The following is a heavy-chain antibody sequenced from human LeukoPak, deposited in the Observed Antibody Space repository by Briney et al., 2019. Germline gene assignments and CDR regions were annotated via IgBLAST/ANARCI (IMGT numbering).Heavy chain of an antibody. CDR3: ARQSKGIIVITDFQH. CDR1: GGSISGSSYY. V-gene: IGHV4-39*01. CDR2: IYYSGST. J-gene: IGHJ1*01. D-gene: IGHD3-22*01. Sequence: SETLSLTCTVSGGSISGSSYYWGWIRQPPGKGLEWIGSIYYSGSTYYNPSLKSRVTISVDTSKNQFSLKLNSVTATDTAVYYCARQSKGIIVITDFQHWGQGTLVTVSS.